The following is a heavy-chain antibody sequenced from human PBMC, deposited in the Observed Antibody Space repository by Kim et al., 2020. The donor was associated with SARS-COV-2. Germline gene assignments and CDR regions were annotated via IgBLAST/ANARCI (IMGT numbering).Heavy chain of an antibody. CDR1: GASIDTGTYY. V-gene: IGHV4-31*03. J-gene: IGHJ6*02. CDR3: ARDGRYFYDASGRYNSYYGMDV. D-gene: IGHD3-22*01. CDR2: VFYSGKT. Sequence: SETLSLTCSVSGASIDTGTYYWSWIRQHPGKGLEWIGYVFYSGKTDYNPSLKSRVIISVDTSRNQFSLRLTSVTAADTAVYYCARDGRYFYDASGRYNSYYGMDVWGQGTTVIVFS.